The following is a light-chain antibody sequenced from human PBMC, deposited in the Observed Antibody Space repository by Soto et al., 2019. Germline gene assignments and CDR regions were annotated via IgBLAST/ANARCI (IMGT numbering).Light chain of an antibody. CDR3: QTWGNGILV. V-gene: IGLV4-69*01. CDR1: SGNSTYG. CDR2: LNSDGSH. J-gene: IGLJ3*02. Sequence: QSVLTQSPSASASLGASVKLTCTLSSGNSTYGIAWHQQQPEKGPRFLMKLNSDGSHNKGDGIPDRFSGSSSGAERYLTISSLQLEDEADYYCQTWGNGILVFGGGTKVTVL.